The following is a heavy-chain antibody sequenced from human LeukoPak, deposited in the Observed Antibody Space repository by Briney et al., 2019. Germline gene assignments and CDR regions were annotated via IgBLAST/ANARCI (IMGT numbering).Heavy chain of an antibody. V-gene: IGHV4-59*08. CDR3: VRHRYGGNPTFDY. D-gene: IGHD4-23*01. CDR1: GVSISSYY. Sequence: PSETLSLTCTVSGVSISSYYWSWIRQPPGKGLEWVGYVYYSGSTNYNPSLKSRVTILVDTSKNQCSLKLSSVTAADTAVYYCVRHRYGGNPTFDYWGQGTLVTVSS. CDR2: VYYSGST. J-gene: IGHJ4*02.